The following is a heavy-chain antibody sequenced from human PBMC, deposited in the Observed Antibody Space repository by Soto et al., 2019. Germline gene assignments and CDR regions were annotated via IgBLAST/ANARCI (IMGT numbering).Heavy chain of an antibody. CDR1: GFTFSNAW. V-gene: IGHV3-15*07. J-gene: IGHJ4*01. D-gene: IGHD1-26*01. CDR3: XXXXXXXXXXYYXFGIYFXY. Sequence: EVQLVESGGGLVKPGGSLRLSCAASGFTFSNAWMNWVRQAPGKGLEWVGRIKSKTDGGTTDYAAPVKGRFTISRXXXXXTXYLXXXXXXXXXXXXXXXXXXXXXXXXXYYXFGIYFXY. CDR2: IKSKTDGGTT.